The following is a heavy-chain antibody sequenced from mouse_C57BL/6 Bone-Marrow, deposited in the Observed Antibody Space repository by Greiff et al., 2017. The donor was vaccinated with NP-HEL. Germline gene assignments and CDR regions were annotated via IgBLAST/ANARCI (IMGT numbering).Heavy chain of an antibody. Sequence: EVKVVESGGGLVQSGRSLRLSCATSGFTFSDFYMEWVRQAPGKGLEWIAASRNKANDYTTEYSASVKGRFIVSRDTSQSILYLQMNALRAEDTAIYYCARDANSTRYFDVWGTGTTVTVSS. CDR1: GFTFSDFY. J-gene: IGHJ1*03. V-gene: IGHV7-1*01. CDR3: ARDANSTRYFDV. CDR2: SRNKANDYTT.